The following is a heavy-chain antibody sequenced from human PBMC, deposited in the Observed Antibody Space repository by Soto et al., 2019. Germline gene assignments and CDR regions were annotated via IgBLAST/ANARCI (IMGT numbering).Heavy chain of an antibody. V-gene: IGHV1-69*13. J-gene: IGHJ6*02. CDR1: GGTFSSYA. CDR2: IIPIFGTA. Sequence: SVKVSCKASGGTFSSYAISWVRQAPGQGLEWMGGIIPIFGTANYAQKFQGRVTITADESTSTAYMELSSLRSEDTAVYYCARDPDYGDARYYYYGMDVWGQGTTVTVSS. D-gene: IGHD4-17*01. CDR3: ARDPDYGDARYYYYGMDV.